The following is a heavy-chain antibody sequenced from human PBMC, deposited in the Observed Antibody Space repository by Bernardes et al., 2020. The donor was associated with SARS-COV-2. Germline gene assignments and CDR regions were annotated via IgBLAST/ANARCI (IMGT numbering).Heavy chain of an antibody. CDR1: GFTFSSYA. J-gene: IGHJ4*02. CDR2: ISGGGGST. CDR3: AKGDNYYDSSGQNFDY. Sequence: GGSLRLSCAASGFTFSSYAMSWVRQAPGKGLEWVSAISGGGGSTYYADSVRGRFTISRDNSKNTLYLQMNSLRAEDTAVYYCAKGDNYYDSSGQNFDYWGQGTLVTVSS. D-gene: IGHD3-22*01. V-gene: IGHV3-23*01.